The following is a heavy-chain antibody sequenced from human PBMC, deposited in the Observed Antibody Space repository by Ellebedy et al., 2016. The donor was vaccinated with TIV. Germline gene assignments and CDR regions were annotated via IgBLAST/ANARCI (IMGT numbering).Heavy chain of an antibody. D-gene: IGHD1-26*01. V-gene: IGHV1-18*04. CDR3: ARVKWSSVKARWFDP. CDR2: ISIYTGET. Sequence: ASVKVSXXASGYIFTSYGVTWVRQAPGQGLEWMGWISIYTGETKYAQRSQGRLTLTTDTSTTTAYMELRSLISDDTAVYYCARVKWSSVKARWFDPWGQGTLVTVSS. CDR1: GYIFTSYG. J-gene: IGHJ5*02.